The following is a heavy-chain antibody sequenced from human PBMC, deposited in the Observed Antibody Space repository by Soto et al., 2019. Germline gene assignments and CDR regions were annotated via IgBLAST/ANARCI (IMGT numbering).Heavy chain of an antibody. CDR2: IDWEDTK. V-gene: IGHV2-70*04. CDR1: GFSLSGSGMR. Sequence: SGPTLVNPTQTLTLTCTVSGFSLSGSGMRVTWIRQPPGKALEWLARIDWEDTKLYSTSLKTRLTISKDTSKNQVVLTMTNVDPADTGTYYCARAFYGMDVRGQGTTVTVSS. J-gene: IGHJ6*02. CDR3: ARAFYGMDV.